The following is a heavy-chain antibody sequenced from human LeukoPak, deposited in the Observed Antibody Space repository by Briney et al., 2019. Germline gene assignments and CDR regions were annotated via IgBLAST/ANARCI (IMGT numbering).Heavy chain of an antibody. D-gene: IGHD2-2*01. V-gene: IGHV1-18*01. CDR3: ARAHQPLSGGNWFDP. CDR1: GYTFTSYG. CDR2: ISAYNGNT. Sequence: GASVKVSCKASGYTFTSYGISWVRQAPGQGLEWMGWISAYNGNTNYAQKLQGRVTMTTDTSTSTAYMELRSLRSDDTAVYYCARAHQPLSGGNWFDPWGQGTLVTVSS. J-gene: IGHJ5*02.